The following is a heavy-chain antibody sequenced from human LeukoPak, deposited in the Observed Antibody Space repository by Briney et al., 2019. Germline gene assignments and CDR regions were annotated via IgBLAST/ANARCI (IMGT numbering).Heavy chain of an antibody. CDR1: GGSISSYY. Sequence: SETLSLTCTVSGGSISSYYWSWTRQPPGKGLEWIGYIYYSGSTNYNPSLKSRVTISVDTSKNQFSLKLSSVTPADTAVYYCARDLDYYDSSGYYRLFDYWGQGTLVTVSS. V-gene: IGHV4-59*01. CDR2: IYYSGST. CDR3: ARDLDYYDSSGYYRLFDY. J-gene: IGHJ4*02. D-gene: IGHD3-22*01.